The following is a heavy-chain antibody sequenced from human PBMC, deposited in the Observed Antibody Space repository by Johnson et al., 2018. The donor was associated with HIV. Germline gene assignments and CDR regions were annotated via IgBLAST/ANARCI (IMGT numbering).Heavy chain of an antibody. CDR2: IYSGGST. CDR1: GFTVSSNY. Sequence: VQLVESGGGLIQPGGSLRLSCAASGFTVSSNYMSWVRQAPGKGLEWVSVIYSGGSTYYADSVKGRFTISRDNSKNTLYLQMNSLRSEDTAVYYCARPETYYYHFSMGGAFDIWGQGTMVSVSS. V-gene: IGHV3-66*03. D-gene: IGHD3-10*01. J-gene: IGHJ3*02. CDR3: ARPETYYYHFSMGGAFDI.